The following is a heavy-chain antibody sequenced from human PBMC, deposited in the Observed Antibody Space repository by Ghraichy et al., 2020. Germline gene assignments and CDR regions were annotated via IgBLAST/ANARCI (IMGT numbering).Heavy chain of an antibody. Sequence: GGSLRLSCAASGFTFSSYSMNWVRQAPGKGLEWVSYISSSSSTIYYADSVKGRFTISRDNAKNSLYLQMNSLRAEDTAVYYCAREEYQLLRVTHFDYCGQGTLVTVSS. CDR1: GFTFSSYS. CDR2: ISSSSSTI. J-gene: IGHJ4*02. CDR3: AREEYQLLRVTHFDY. V-gene: IGHV3-48*04. D-gene: IGHD2-2*01.